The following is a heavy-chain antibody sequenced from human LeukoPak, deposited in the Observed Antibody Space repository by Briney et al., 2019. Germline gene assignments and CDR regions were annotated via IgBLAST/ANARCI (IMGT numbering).Heavy chain of an antibody. J-gene: IGHJ3*02. V-gene: IGHV4-61*02. CDR2: IYTSGST. CDR3: ARDGTPHAFDI. D-gene: IGHD6-13*01. Sequence: PSETVSLTCSVSGGSINSGSYYWSWIRQPAGKGLEWIGRIYTSGSTNYNPSLKSRVTISIDTSKNQFFLKLSSVTATDTAVYYCARDGTPHAFDIWGQGTMVTVSS. CDR1: GGSINSGSYY.